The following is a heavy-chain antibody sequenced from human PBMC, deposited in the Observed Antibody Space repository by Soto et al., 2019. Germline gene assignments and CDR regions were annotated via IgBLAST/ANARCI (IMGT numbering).Heavy chain of an antibody. V-gene: IGHV4-59*01. Sequence: QVQLQESGPGLVKPSETLSLTCTVSGGSMSSYYWSWIRQPPGKGLEWIGYIYYSGSTNYNPSLKRRVTMSVDTPKNQFSLKLSSVTAADTAVYYCARRGYGPGFPYYYGMEVWGQGTTVTVSS. D-gene: IGHD3-10*01. CDR1: GGSMSSYY. J-gene: IGHJ6*02. CDR2: IYYSGST. CDR3: ARRGYGPGFPYYYGMEV.